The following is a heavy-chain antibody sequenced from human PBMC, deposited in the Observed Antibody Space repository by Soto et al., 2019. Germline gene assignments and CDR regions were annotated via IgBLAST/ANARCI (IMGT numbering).Heavy chain of an antibody. CDR1: GYTFTSYG. CDR2: ISAYSGNT. V-gene: IGHV1-18*01. CDR3: ARDDYGDYGAYYYYGMDV. J-gene: IGHJ6*02. Sequence: ASVKVSCKASGYTFTSYGISWVRQAPGQGLEWMGWISAYSGNTNYAQKLQGRVTMTTDTSTSTAYMELRSLRSDDTAVYYCARDDYGDYGAYYYYGMDVWGQGTTVTVSS. D-gene: IGHD4-17*01.